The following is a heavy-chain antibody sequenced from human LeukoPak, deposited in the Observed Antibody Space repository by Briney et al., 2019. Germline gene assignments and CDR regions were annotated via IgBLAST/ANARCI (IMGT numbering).Heavy chain of an antibody. CDR1: GFTFSSYS. V-gene: IGHV3-74*01. J-gene: IGHJ4*02. Sequence: PGGSLRLSCAASGFTFSSYSMNWVRQAPGKGLVWVSRINSDGSSTTYADSVKGRFTISRDNAKNTLYLQMNSLKVEDKAVYYCTRVFVGDEYSSSGYWGQGTLVTVSS. CDR2: INSDGSST. D-gene: IGHD6-13*01. CDR3: TRVFVGDEYSSSGY.